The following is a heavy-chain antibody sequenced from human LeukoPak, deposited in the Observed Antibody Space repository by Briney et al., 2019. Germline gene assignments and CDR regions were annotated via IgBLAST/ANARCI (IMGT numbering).Heavy chain of an antibody. CDR2: ISSSGSTI. D-gene: IGHD6-6*01. V-gene: IGHV3-48*03. CDR1: GFTFCSYE. Sequence: GGSLRLSCAASGFTFCSYEMNWVRQAPGKGLEWVSYISSSGSTIYYADSVKGRFTISRDNSKNTLYLQMNSLRAEDTAVYYCARDFVRYWFDPWGQGTLVTVSS. CDR3: ARDFVRYWFDP. J-gene: IGHJ5*02.